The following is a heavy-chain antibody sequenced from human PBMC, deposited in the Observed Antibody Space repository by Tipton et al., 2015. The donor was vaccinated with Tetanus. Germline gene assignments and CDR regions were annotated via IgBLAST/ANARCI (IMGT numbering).Heavy chain of an antibody. CDR2: ISYSGNT. J-gene: IGHJ5*02. CDR3: ARGMSFDP. Sequence: GLVKPSEILSLTCTVSGGSISSGVYYWGWLRQDPGKGLEWIGRISYSGNTAYNPSLKSRVAISVDTSKNQFSLKLTSVTAADTAVYYCARGMSFDPWGQGTLVTVSS. V-gene: IGHV4-39*01. CDR1: GGSISSGVYY.